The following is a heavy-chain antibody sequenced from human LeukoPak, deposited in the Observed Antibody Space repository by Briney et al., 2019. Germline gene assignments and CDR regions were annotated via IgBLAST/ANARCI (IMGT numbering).Heavy chain of an antibody. CDR1: GFTFSNFV. V-gene: IGHV3-30-3*01. CDR2: ISYDGNKK. J-gene: IGHJ3*02. Sequence: QTGGSLRLSCTASGFTFSNFVMHWARQPPGKGLQWVTEISYDGNKKTCVDSVKGRFTISRDNSKNTLYLQMNSLRDEDTAVYYCARGAQKILSFGEYPSDAFDIWGQGTMVSVSS. CDR3: ARGAQKILSFGEYPSDAFDI. D-gene: IGHD3-10*01.